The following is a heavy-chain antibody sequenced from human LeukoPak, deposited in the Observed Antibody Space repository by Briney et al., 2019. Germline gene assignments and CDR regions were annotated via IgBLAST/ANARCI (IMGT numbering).Heavy chain of an antibody. CDR1: GGSISSYY. Sequence: PSETLSLTCTVSGGSISSYYWSWIRQPAGKGLEWIGNIYYRGNTNYNPSLKSRVTISVDTSKNQFSLNLTSVTAADTAVYYCARQAYYYYGMDVWGQGTTVTVSS. CDR2: IYYRGNT. CDR3: ARQAYYYYGMDV. J-gene: IGHJ6*02. V-gene: IGHV4-59*08.